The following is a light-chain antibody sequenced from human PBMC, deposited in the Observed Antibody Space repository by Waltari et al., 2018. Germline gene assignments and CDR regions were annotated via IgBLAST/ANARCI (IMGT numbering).Light chain of an antibody. J-gene: IGKJ2*01. Sequence: DIQMTQSPSSLSASVGDRVTLTCRASQSISSYLNWYQQKPGKAPKLLIYATSRLQTGVPSRFSGSGSGTDFTLTISSLQPEDFATYYFQQSYTTPVTFGLGTRLEIK. CDR1: QSISSY. CDR3: QQSYTTPVT. V-gene: IGKV1-39*01. CDR2: ATS.